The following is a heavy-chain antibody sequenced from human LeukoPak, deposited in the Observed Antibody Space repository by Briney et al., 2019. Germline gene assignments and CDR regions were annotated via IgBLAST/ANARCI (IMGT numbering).Heavy chain of an antibody. CDR3: ARGSPEHYDSSGYDWFDP. CDR1: GGSFSGYD. D-gene: IGHD3-22*01. Sequence: SETLSLTCAVYGGSFSGYDWSWIRQPPGKGLEWIGEINHSGSTNYNPSLKSRVTISVDTSKNQFSLKLSSVTAADTAVYYCARGSPEHYDSSGYDWFDPWGQGTLVTVSS. J-gene: IGHJ5*02. V-gene: IGHV4-34*01. CDR2: INHSGST.